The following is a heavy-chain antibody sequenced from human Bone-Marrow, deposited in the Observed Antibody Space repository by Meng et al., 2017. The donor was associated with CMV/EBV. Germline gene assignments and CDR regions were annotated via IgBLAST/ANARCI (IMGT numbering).Heavy chain of an antibody. V-gene: IGHV1-18*01. CDR3: ARDLLGGYCSSTSCPIFAY. J-gene: IGHJ4*02. Sequence: ASVKVSCKASGYTFTSYGISWVRQAPGQGLEWMGWISAYNGNTNYAQKLQGRVTMTTDTSMSTAYMELRSLRSDDTAVYYCARDLLGGYCSSTSCPIFAYWGQGTLVTVSS. D-gene: IGHD2-2*01. CDR1: GYTFTSYG. CDR2: ISAYNGNT.